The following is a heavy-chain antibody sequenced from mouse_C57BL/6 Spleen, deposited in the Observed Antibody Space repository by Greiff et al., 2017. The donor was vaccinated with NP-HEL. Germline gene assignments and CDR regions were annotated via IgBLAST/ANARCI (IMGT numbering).Heavy chain of an antibody. CDR2: INPNNGGT. J-gene: IGHJ3*01. CDR3: ARSRDGYSFAY. D-gene: IGHD2-3*01. CDR1: GYTFTDYY. Sequence: VQLQQSGPELVKPGASVKISCKASGYTFTDYYMNWVKQSHGKSLEWIGDINPNNGGTSYNQKFKGKATLTVDKSSSTAYMELRSLTSEDSAVYYCARSRDGYSFAYWGQGTLVTVSA. V-gene: IGHV1-26*01.